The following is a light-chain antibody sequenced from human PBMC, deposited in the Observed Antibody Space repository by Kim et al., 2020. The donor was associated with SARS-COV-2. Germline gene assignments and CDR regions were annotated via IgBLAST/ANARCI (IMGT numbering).Light chain of an antibody. CDR2: DVS. CDR1: SSDVGGYNY. CDR3: CSYAGSYTLVV. Sequence: QSALTQPRSMSGSPGQSVTISCTGTSSDVGGYNYVSWYQQHPGKAPKLMIYDVSKRPSGVPDRFSGSKSGNTASLTVSGLQAEDEADYYCCSYAGSYTLVVFGGGTQLTVL. J-gene: IGLJ2*01. V-gene: IGLV2-11*01.